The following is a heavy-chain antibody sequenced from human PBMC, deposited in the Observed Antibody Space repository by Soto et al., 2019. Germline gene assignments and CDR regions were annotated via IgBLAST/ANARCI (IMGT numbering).Heavy chain of an antibody. V-gene: IGHV3-30*18. D-gene: IGHD6-13*01. Sequence: ERSLRLSCAASGVTLSRYGMHWVRQAPGKGLEWVAVISYDGSNKYYADSVKGRFTISRDNSKDTLYLQMNSLRAEDTAVYYCSKDNGLRAARYYFDYWGQGTLVTVSS. CDR1: GVTLSRYG. CDR3: SKDNGLRAARYYFDY. J-gene: IGHJ4*02. CDR2: ISYDGSNK.